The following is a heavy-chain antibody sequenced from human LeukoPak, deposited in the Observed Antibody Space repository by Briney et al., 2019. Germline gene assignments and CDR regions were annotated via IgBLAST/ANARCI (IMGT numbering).Heavy chain of an antibody. CDR3: ARHKRNYYDSSGYLDY. CDR1: GGSISGSSYY. D-gene: IGHD3-22*01. Sequence: SEALSLTCTVSGGSISGSSYYWGWIRQPPGKGLEWIGSIYYSGSTFYNPSLKGRLTISVDTSKNQFSLKLSSVTAADTAVYYCARHKRNYYDSSGYLDYWGQGTLVTVSS. CDR2: IYYSGST. J-gene: IGHJ4*02. V-gene: IGHV4-39*01.